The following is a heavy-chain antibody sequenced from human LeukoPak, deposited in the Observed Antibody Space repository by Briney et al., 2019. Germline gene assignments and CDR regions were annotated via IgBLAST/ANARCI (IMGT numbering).Heavy chain of an antibody. D-gene: IGHD3-3*01. J-gene: IGHJ4*02. CDR1: GGSFSGYY. V-gene: IGHV4-34*01. Sequence: SETLSLTCAVYGGSFSGYYWSWIRQPPGKGLEWIGEINHSGITNYNPSLKGRVTISVDTSKNQFSLKLSSVTAADTAVYYCARLVLRFLEWLPGGGVQDDYWGQGTLVTVSS. CDR3: ARLVLRFLEWLPGGGVQDDY. CDR2: INHSGIT.